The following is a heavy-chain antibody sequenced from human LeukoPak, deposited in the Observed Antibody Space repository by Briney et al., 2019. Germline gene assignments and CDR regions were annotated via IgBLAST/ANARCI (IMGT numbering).Heavy chain of an antibody. CDR2: VDPEDGET. J-gene: IGHJ4*02. D-gene: IGHD2-2*03. V-gene: IGHV1-69-2*01. CDR3: ATESGYCSSTSCYALLDY. CDR1: GYTFTDYY. Sequence: ASVKISXKVSGYTFTDYYMHWVQQAPGKGLEWMGLVDPEDGETIYAEKFQGRVTITADTSTDTAYMELSSLRSEDTAVYYCATESGYCSSTSCYALLDYWGQGTLVTVSS.